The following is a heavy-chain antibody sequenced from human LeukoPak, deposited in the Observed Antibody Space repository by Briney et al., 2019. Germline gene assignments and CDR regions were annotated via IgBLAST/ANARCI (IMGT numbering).Heavy chain of an antibody. CDR1: GFTFSTYS. V-gene: IGHV3-48*04. D-gene: IGHD2-21*02. Sequence: GGSLRLSCAASGFTFSTYSMNWVRQAPGKGLEWVSYISSSSNIIYYADSVKGRLTISRDNTKNSLYLQMNSLRAEDTAVYYCASMTTYCGGDCFFFDYWGQGTLVTVPS. CDR3: ASMTTYCGGDCFFFDY. CDR2: ISSSSNII. J-gene: IGHJ4*02.